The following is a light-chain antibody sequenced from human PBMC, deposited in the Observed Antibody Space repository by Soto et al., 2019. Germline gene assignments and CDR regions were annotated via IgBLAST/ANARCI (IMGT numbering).Light chain of an antibody. Sequence: EIVLTQSPGTLSLSPGERATLSCRASQSVSSSYLAWYQQKPGQAPRLLISGASSRATGIPDRFSGSGSGTDFTHPISRLEPEDFAVYYCQQYGGSPPFTFGPGTKVDIK. CDR3: QQYGGSPPFT. V-gene: IGKV3-20*01. J-gene: IGKJ3*01. CDR2: GAS. CDR1: QSVSSSY.